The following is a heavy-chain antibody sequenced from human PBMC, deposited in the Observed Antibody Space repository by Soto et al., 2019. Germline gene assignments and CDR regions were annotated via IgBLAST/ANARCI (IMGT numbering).Heavy chain of an antibody. J-gene: IGHJ5*02. V-gene: IGHV4-59*01. Sequence: QVQLQESGPGLVKPSETLSLTCTVSGGSISSYYWSWIRQPPGKGLEWIGYIYYSGSTNYNPSLKSRVTISVDTSKNQFSLKLSSVTAADTAVDYCARVNSSGWNWFDPWGQGTLVTVSS. CDR1: GGSISSYY. D-gene: IGHD6-19*01. CDR2: IYYSGST. CDR3: ARVNSSGWNWFDP.